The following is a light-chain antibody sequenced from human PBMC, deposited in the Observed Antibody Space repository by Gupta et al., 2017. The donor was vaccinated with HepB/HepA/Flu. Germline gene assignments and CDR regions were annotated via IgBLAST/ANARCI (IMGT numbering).Light chain of an antibody. J-gene: IGKJ2*04. CDR2: GAS. CDR1: QSVSSSY. Sequence: EIVLTQSPGTLSLSLGERATLSCRASQSVSSSYLAWYQQKPGQAPRLLIYGASSRATGIPDRFSGSGSGTDFTLTISRLEPEDFAVYYCQQYGSSMCSFGQGTKLEIK. V-gene: IGKV3-20*01. CDR3: QQYGSSMCS.